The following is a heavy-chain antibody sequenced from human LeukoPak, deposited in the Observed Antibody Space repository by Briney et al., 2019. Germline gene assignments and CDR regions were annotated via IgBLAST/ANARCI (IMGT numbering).Heavy chain of an antibody. CDR2: IWYDGSNK. Sequence: GGSLRLSCAASGFTFSNCGMHRVRQAPGKGLEWVAFIWYDGSNKYYADSVKGRFTISRDNSMNTLYLQMNSLKTEDTAVYYCTTMNIIAVAGTTFLGGQETLVTVSS. D-gene: IGHD6-19*01. CDR1: GFTFSNCG. CDR3: TTMNIIAVAGTTFL. V-gene: IGHV3-30*02. J-gene: IGHJ4*02.